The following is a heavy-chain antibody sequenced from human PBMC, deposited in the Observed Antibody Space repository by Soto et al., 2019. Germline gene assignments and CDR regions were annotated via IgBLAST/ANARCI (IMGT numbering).Heavy chain of an antibody. CDR1: GYTFTDYY. J-gene: IGHJ5*02. Sequence: QVQLVQSGAEVKKPGASVKVSCKASGYTFTDYYMHWVRQAPGQGLEWMGWINPNSGGTHYAQKFQGRVTMTRDTXISTAYMELSRLRPDDTAVYYCARQQVEFYNWFDPWGQGTLVTVSS. CDR2: INPNSGGT. D-gene: IGHD6-13*01. CDR3: ARQQVEFYNWFDP. V-gene: IGHV1-2*02.